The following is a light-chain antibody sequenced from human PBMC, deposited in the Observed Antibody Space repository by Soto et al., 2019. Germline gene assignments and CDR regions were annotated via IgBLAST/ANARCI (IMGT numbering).Light chain of an antibody. Sequence: DIPMTQSPSSLSASVGDRVTITCRASQSISSYLNWYQQKPGKAPKLLSYAASSLQSGVPSRFSGSGSGTDFTLTISSLQPEDFATYYCQQSYSTPLTFGGGTKVEIK. CDR3: QQSYSTPLT. V-gene: IGKV1-39*01. CDR2: AAS. J-gene: IGKJ4*01. CDR1: QSISSY.